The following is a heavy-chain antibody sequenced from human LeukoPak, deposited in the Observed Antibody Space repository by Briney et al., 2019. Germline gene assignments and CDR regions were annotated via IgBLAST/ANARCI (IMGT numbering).Heavy chain of an antibody. V-gene: IGHV1-69*05. CDR3: ARDLGYYDSSGYSLPAY. D-gene: IGHD3-22*01. Sequence: SVKVSCKASGGTFSSYAISWVRQAPGQGLEWMGGIIPIFGTANYAQKFQGRVTITTDESTSTAYMELSSLRAEDTAVYYCARDLGYYDSSGYSLPAYWGQGTLVTVSS. CDR2: IIPIFGTA. J-gene: IGHJ4*02. CDR1: GGTFSSYA.